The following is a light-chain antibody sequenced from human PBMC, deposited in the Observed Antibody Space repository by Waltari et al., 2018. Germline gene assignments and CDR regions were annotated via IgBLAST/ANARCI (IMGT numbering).Light chain of an antibody. V-gene: IGKV1-39*01. J-gene: IGKJ3*01. CDR3: QQSYNTAPT. CDR2: PAS. Sequence: DIQMTQSPFSLSASVGDRVTITCRASQIISTYLNWYQQKPGKAPKLLIYPASGLQRGVPSRFSGSGSGTDFTLTISSLQPEDFATYYCQQSYNTAPTFGPGTKVELK. CDR1: QIISTY.